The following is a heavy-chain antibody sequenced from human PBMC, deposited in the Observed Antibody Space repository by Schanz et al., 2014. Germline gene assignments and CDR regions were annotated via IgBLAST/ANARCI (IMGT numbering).Heavy chain of an antibody. J-gene: IGHJ1*01. Sequence: QVQLVESGGGVVQPGRSLRLSCAAYGFTLSSYAMHWVRQAPGKGLEWVAVISYDGSNKYYADSVKGRVTISRDNAKNSVSLQMRRLRVEDTAVYYCASGVHVSSLQKGLQFWGRGTLXIVSS. CDR1: GFTLSSYA. D-gene: IGHD3-10*01. CDR2: ISYDGSNK. CDR3: ASGVHVSSLQKGLQF. V-gene: IGHV3-30-3*01.